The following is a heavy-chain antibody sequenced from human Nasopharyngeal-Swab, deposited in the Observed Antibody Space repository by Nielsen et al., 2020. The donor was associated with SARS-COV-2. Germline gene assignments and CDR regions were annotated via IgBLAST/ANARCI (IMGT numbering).Heavy chain of an antibody. V-gene: IGHV2-26*01. Sequence: SGPTLVKPTETLTLTCTVSGFSLSNTRMGVSWIRQPPGKALEWLAHIFSNDEKLYSTSLNSRLTISKDTSKSQVVLTMTNMDPVDTATCYCARCREYCSSTTCYVNWFDPWGQGTQVTVSS. CDR1: GFSLSNTRMG. CDR3: ARCREYCSSTTCYVNWFDP. J-gene: IGHJ5*02. D-gene: IGHD2-2*01. CDR2: IFSNDEK.